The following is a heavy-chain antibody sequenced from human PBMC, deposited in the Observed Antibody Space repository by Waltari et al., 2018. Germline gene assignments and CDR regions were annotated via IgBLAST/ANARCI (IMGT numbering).Heavy chain of an antibody. V-gene: IGHV3-23*04. CDR3: AKNPPAAITPYFDY. J-gene: IGHJ4*02. D-gene: IGHD2-2*01. Sequence: EVQLVQSGAEVKKPGESLKISCKGSGYSFTSYWIGWVRQAPGKGLGWVSAISGSGGSTYYAYSVKGRFTISRDNSKNTLYLQMNSLRAEDTAVYYCAKNPPAAITPYFDYWGQGTLVTVSS. CDR2: ISGSGGST. CDR1: GYSFTSYW.